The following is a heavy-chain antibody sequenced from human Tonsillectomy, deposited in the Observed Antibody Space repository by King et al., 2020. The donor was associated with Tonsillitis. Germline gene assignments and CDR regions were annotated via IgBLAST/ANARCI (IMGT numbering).Heavy chain of an antibody. CDR3: ARTITIFGVVIEYYFDY. CDR1: GGSISSYY. CDR2: IYYSGSI. V-gene: IGHV4-59*08. J-gene: IGHJ4*02. Sequence: VQLQESGPGLVKPSETLSLTCTVSGGSISSYYWSWIRQPPGKGLEWIGYIYYSGSINYNPSLKSRVTISVDTSKNQFPLKLSSVTAADTAVYYCARTITIFGVVIEYYFDYWGQGTLVTVSS. D-gene: IGHD3-3*01.